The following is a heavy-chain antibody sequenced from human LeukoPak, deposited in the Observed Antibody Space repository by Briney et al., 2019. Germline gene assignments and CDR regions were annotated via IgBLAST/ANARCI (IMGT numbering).Heavy chain of an antibody. CDR3: ARGSSWYGPFDY. CDR1: GFTVSSNY. D-gene: IGHD6-13*01. V-gene: IGHV3-66*01. J-gene: IGHJ4*02. Sequence: GGSLRLSCAASGFTVSSNYMSWVRQAPGKGLEWVSVIYSGGSTYYADSVKGRFTISGDNSKNTLYLQMNSLRAEDTAVYYCARGSSWYGPFDYWGQGTLVTVSS. CDR2: IYSGGST.